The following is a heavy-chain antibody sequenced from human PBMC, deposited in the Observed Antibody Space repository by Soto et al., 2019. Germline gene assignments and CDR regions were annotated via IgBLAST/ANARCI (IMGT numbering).Heavy chain of an antibody. CDR3: AREFEDTLAGMDV. CDR1: GGTFSSYA. V-gene: IGHV1-69*13. Sequence: AASVKVSCKASGGTFSSYAISWVRQAPGQGLELMGGIIPIFGTANYAQKFQGRVTITAXXXXXXAXMXLXXXXSEXTAVYYCAREFEDTLAGMDVWGQATTVSVSS. J-gene: IGHJ6*02. CDR2: IIPIFGTA.